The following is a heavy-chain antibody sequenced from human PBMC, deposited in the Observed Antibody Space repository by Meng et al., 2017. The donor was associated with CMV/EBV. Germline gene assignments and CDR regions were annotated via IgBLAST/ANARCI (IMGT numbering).Heavy chain of an antibody. V-gene: IGHV3-21*01. CDR3: ARVGPRVTFVGFSFDF. D-gene: IGHD3/OR15-3a*01. CDR2: ISSSSSYI. Sequence: GGSLRLSCAASGFTFSSYSMNWVRQAPGKGLEWVSSISSSSSYIYYADSVKGRFTISRDNAKNSLYLQMNSLRAEDTAVYYCARVGPRVTFVGFSFDFWGLGTLVTSPQ. J-gene: IGHJ4*02. CDR1: GFTFSSYS.